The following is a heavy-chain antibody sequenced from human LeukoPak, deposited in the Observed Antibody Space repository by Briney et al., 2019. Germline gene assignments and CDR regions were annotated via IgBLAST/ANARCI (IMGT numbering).Heavy chain of an antibody. D-gene: IGHD3-10*01. CDR2: IYYSGST. CDR1: GGSFSGYY. CDR3: ARRGERGRFDY. J-gene: IGHJ4*02. V-gene: IGHV4-34*09. Sequence: PSETLSLTCAVYGGSFSGYYWSWIRQPPGKGLEWIGYIYYSGSTYYNPSLKSRVTISVDTSKNQFSLKLSSVTAADTAVYYCARRGERGRFDYWGQGTLVTVSS.